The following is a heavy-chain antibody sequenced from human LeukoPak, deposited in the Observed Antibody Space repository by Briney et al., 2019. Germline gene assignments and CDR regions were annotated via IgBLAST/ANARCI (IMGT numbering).Heavy chain of an antibody. CDR3: ARHAAAIPD. V-gene: IGHV3-23*01. D-gene: IGHD2-21*01. Sequence: GGSLRLSCAASGFIFSGYAFSWVRQAPGRGLEWVSAITATGDTYYADSVMGRVTMSRGNSKNTLYLQMNGLRPEDTAIYYCARHAAAIPDWGQGTLVTVSS. J-gene: IGHJ4*02. CDR2: ITATGDT. CDR1: GFIFSGYA.